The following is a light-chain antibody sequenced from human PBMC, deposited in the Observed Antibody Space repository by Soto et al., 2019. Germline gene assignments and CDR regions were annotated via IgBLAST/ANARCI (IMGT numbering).Light chain of an antibody. CDR3: LQDYNYPWT. CDR1: QSISNY. V-gene: IGKV1-6*02. CDR2: AAS. J-gene: IGKJ1*01. Sequence: IQMTQSPSSLSASVGDRVTITCRASQSISNYLNWYQQKPGKAPKFLIYAASSLQSGVPSRFSGSGSGTDFTLTISSLQPEDFATYYCLQDYNYPWTFGQGTKVEIK.